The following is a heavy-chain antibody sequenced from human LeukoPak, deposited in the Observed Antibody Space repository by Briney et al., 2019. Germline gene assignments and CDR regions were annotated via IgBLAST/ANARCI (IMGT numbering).Heavy chain of an antibody. CDR3: AGDPAGYGLDY. J-gene: IGHJ4*02. CDR1: GFTFSSYW. V-gene: IGHV3-74*01. CDR2: INSDGSST. Sequence: PGGSLRLSCAASGFTFSSYWMHWVRQAPGKGLVWVSRINSDGSSTSYADSVKGRFTISRDNAKDTLYLQMNSLRAEDTAVYYCAGDPAGYGLDYWGQGTLVTVSS. D-gene: IGHD2-15*01.